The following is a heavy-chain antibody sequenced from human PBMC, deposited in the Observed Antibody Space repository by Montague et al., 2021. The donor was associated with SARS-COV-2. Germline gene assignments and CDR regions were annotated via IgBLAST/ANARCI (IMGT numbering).Heavy chain of an antibody. Sequence: CAISGDSDSVDSPSRSWIGQTPSRGLQWQGMTYYRFKWYNDYAVSVKSRITINPDTSKNQISLQLNSVTPEDTAVYYCARTSASSDYWGQGTLVTVSS. V-gene: IGHV6-1*01. CDR1: GDSDSVDSPS. D-gene: IGHD1-26*01. CDR2: TYYRFKWYN. J-gene: IGHJ4*02. CDR3: ARTSASSDY.